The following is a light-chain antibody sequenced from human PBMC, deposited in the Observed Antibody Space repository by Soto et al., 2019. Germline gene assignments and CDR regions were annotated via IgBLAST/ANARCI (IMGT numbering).Light chain of an antibody. J-gene: IGKJ1*01. CDR3: QHYNSYSEA. CDR2: KAS. Sequence: EIQMTQSPSTLSGSVGDRLTITCRASQTISSWLAWYQQKPGKAPKXLIYKASTLKSGVPSRFSGSGSGTELTITISSLQPDDCETYDGQHYNSYSEAFSQGTKVDI. V-gene: IGKV1-5*03. CDR1: QTISSW.